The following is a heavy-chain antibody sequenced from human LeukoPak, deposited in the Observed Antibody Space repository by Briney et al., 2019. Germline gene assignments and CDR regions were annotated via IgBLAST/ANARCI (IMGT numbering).Heavy chain of an antibody. V-gene: IGHV3-11*01. CDR1: GFTFSDYY. CDR2: ISSGGSTI. Sequence: NPGGSLRLSCAASGFTFSDYYMNWIRQAPGKGLEWISYISSGGSTIHYADSVKGRFTVSRDNSKNSLYLQMNSLRAEDTAVYYCARPGDQEMFYYYYYMDVWGKGTTVTVSS. J-gene: IGHJ6*03. CDR3: ARPGDQEMFYYYYYMDV. D-gene: IGHD4-17*01.